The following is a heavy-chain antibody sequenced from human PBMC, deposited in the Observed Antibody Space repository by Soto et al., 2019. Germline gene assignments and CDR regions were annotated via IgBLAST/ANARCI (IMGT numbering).Heavy chain of an antibody. CDR1: GFTFSTYS. D-gene: IGHD1-1*01. Sequence: EVQLVESGGGLVKTGGSLRLSCAASGFTFSTYSMHWVRQAPGKGLEWVSSITSSSSLIYYADSVKGRFTISRDNAKNSLYLQMNSLGAEDTAVYYCARGLEARYIDYGGQGTLVTVSS. J-gene: IGHJ4*02. V-gene: IGHV3-21*01. CDR3: ARGLEARYIDY. CDR2: ITSSSSLI.